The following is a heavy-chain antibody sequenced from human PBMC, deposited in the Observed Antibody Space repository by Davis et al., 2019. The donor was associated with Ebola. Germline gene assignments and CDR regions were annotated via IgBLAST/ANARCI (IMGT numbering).Heavy chain of an antibody. V-gene: IGHV1-8*01. CDR2: MTPNSGNI. Sequence: ASVKVSCKASGYHFSTYDINWVRQATGQGLEWLGRMTPNSGNIDYAQKFQGRLTMTWNTSISTAYMELSSLTSGDTAVYYCAGQWDPLRVWHVWGQGTTVTVSS. D-gene: IGHD1-26*01. J-gene: IGHJ6*02. CDR1: GYHFSTYD. CDR3: AGQWDPLRVWHV.